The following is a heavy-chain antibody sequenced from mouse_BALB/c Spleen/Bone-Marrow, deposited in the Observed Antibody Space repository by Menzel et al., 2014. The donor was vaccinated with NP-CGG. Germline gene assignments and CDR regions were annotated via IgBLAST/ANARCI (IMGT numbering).Heavy chain of an antibody. J-gene: IGHJ4*01. CDR1: GFTFTDFY. V-gene: IGHV7-3*02. CDR3: ATDINFDNDGAGTVDY. Sequence: EVKLMESGGGLVQPGGSLRLSCATSGFTFTDFYMSWVRQPPGKALEWLGFIRNKAFGDTTEYSASVKGRFTISRDNSQSILYLQMNTLRTEDSATYYCATDINFDNDGAGTVDYWGQGTSVTVSS. D-gene: IGHD4-1*01. CDR2: IRNKAFGDTT.